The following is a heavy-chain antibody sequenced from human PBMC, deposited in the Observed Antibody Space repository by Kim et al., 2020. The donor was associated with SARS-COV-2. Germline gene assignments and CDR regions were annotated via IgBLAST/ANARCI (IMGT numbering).Heavy chain of an antibody. CDR3: AKARIVGATNCGFDY. CDR1: GLTFGDYA. V-gene: IGHV3-9*01. J-gene: IGHJ4*01. Sequence: GGSLRLSCAASGLTFGDYAIHWVRQAPGKGLEWVSGITCNSGSIGYADSVKGRFTISRDNSKNSLYLQMNSLRAEDTALYYCAKARIVGATNCGFDYWG. CDR2: ITCNSGSI. D-gene: IGHD1-26*01.